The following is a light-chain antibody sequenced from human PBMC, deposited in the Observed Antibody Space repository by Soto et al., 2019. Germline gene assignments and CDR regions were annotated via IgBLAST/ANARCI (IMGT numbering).Light chain of an antibody. V-gene: IGKV3-15*01. CDR3: QQYYKWPPET. CDR1: ESVSSN. Sequence: EIVVTQSPATLSVSPGERSTLSCMASESVSSNLAWYQQKPGQAPRLLVHGPSKRATGIPARFSGSGSGTEFTLTISSLQCEDFAVYYCQQYYKWPPETFGQGTKVDNK. CDR2: GPS. J-gene: IGKJ2*01.